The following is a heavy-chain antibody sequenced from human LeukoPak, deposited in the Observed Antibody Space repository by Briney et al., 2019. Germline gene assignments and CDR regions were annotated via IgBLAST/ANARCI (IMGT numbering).Heavy chain of an antibody. D-gene: IGHD3-9*01. Sequence: ASVKVSCKASGYTFTGYYMHWVRQAPGQGLEWMGWISAYNGNTNYAQKLQGRVTMTTDTSTSTAYMELRSLRSDDTAVYYCARGGDVLRYFDYHYMDVWGKGATVTISS. V-gene: IGHV1-18*04. CDR3: ARGGDVLRYFDYHYMDV. J-gene: IGHJ6*03. CDR2: ISAYNGNT. CDR1: GYTFTGYY.